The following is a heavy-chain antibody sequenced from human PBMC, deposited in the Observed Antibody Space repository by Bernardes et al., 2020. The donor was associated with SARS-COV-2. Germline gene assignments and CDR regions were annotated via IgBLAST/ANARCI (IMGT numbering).Heavy chain of an antibody. J-gene: IGHJ3*02. CDR2: IRSKAYGGTT. CDR3: TRSRAYSNYGGDAFDI. Sequence: GGSLRLSCTASGFTFGDYAMSWFRQAPGKGLEWVGFIRSKAYGGTTEYAASVKGRFTISRDDSKSIAYLQMNSLKTEDTAVYYCTRSRAYSNYGGDAFDIWGQGTMVTVSS. V-gene: IGHV3-49*03. D-gene: IGHD4-4*01. CDR1: GFTFGDYA.